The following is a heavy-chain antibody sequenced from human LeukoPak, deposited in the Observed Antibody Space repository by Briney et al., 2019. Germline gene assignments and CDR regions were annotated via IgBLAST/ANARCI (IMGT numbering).Heavy chain of an antibody. CDR3: ARGSALLALTFDY. D-gene: IGHD2-15*01. J-gene: IGHJ4*02. CDR1: QYTFSSYA. Sequence: SVKVSCKASQYTFSSYAISWVRQAPGQGLEWMGGIIPSFGTANYSQKFQGSVTITTDESTTTAYMELSSLRSEDTAVYYCARGSALLALTFDYWGQGTLVTVSS. V-gene: IGHV1-69*05. CDR2: IIPSFGTA.